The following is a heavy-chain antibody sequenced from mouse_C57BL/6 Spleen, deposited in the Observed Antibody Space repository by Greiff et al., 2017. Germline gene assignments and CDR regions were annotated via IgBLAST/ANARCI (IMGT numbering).Heavy chain of an antibody. CDR2: ISYDGSN. CDR3: ARDDGYSYWYFDV. V-gene: IGHV3-6*01. CDR1: GYSITSGYY. D-gene: IGHD2-3*01. J-gene: IGHJ1*03. Sequence: DVQLQESGPGLVKPSQSLSLTCSVTGYSITSGYYWNWIRQFPGNKLEWMGYISYDGSNNYNPSLKNPISITRDTSKNQFFLKLKSVTTEDTATYYCARDDGYSYWYFDVWGTGTTVTDAS.